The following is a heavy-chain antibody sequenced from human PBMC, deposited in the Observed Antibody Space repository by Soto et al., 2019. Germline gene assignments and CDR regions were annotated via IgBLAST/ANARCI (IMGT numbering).Heavy chain of an antibody. V-gene: IGHV3-21*01. CDR3: ARVIDEMADPFDP. CDR1: GFTFSSYS. J-gene: IGHJ5*02. CDR2: ISSSSSYI. Sequence: EVQLVESGGGLVKPGGSLRLSCAASGFTFSSYSMNWVRQAPGKGLEWVSSISSSSSYIYYADSVKGRFTISRDNAKNSLYLQMNSLRAEDTAVYYCARVIDEMADPFDPWGQGTLVTVSS.